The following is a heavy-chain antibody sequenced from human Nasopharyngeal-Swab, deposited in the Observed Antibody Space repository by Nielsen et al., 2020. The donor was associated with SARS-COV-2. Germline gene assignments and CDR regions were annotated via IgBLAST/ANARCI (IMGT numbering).Heavy chain of an antibody. J-gene: IGHJ4*02. V-gene: IGHV4-39*01. D-gene: IGHD5-24*01. Sequence: GSLRLSCTVSGGSISSSSYYWGWTRQPPGKGLEWIGSIYYSGSTYYNPSLKSRVTISVDTSKNQFSLKLSSVTAADTAVYYCARRQGGWLQAVHYFDFWGQGTLVTVSS. CDR2: IYYSGST. CDR1: GGSISSSSYY. CDR3: ARRQGGWLQAVHYFDF.